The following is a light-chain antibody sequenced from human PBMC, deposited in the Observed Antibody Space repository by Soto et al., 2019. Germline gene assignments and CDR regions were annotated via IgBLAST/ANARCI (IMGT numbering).Light chain of an antibody. Sequence: VQMTQSPLSLSSSVGDRFTITCPSSETISTWLNWYQQRPGRAPKRLIYAASTLHSEVPLRFSGSGSGTDFTLTISSLHPEDFATYYCQQSYSRPHAFGRGTEV. CDR3: QQSYSRPHA. CDR2: AAS. V-gene: IGKV1-39*01. CDR1: ETISTW. J-gene: IGKJ1*01.